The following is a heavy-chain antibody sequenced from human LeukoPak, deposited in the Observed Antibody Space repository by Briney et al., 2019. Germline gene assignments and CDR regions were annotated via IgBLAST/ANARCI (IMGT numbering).Heavy chain of an antibody. Sequence: ASVKVSCKASGYSFTSYGISWVRQAPGQGLEWMGWISAYNGNTNYAQKLQGRVTMTTDTSTSTAYMELRSLRSDDTAVYHCARGGFGELLYAFDIWGQGTMVTVSS. CDR1: GYSFTSYG. D-gene: IGHD3-10*01. CDR3: ARGGFGELLYAFDI. J-gene: IGHJ3*02. V-gene: IGHV1-18*04. CDR2: ISAYNGNT.